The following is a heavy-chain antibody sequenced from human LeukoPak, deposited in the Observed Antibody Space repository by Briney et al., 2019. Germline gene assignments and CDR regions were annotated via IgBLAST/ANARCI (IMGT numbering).Heavy chain of an antibody. Sequence: GGSLRLSCAASGFTFSSYSMNWVRQAPGKGLEWVSYISSSSSTIYYADSVKGRFTISRDNAKNSLYLQMNSLRAEDTAVYYCARSIAAFRGTGGQGTLVTVSS. D-gene: IGHD6-25*01. CDR1: GFTFSSYS. J-gene: IGHJ4*02. CDR2: ISSSSSTI. V-gene: IGHV3-48*01. CDR3: ARSIAAFRGT.